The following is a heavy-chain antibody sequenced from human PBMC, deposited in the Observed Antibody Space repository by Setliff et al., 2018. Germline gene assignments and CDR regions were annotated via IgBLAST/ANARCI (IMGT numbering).Heavy chain of an antibody. D-gene: IGHD2-2*01. V-gene: IGHV4-39*06. Sequence: PSETLSLTCSVSDGSMTSGSYYWGWIRQPPGKGLEWIGSVYYSGTTYYNPSLKSRLTMSVDTSKNQSTLKVISVTAADTAVYYCARLSCSSNSCPFDFWGHGTLVTVSS. CDR2: VYYSGTT. CDR3: ARLSCSSNSCPFDF. CDR1: DGSMTSGSYY. J-gene: IGHJ4*01.